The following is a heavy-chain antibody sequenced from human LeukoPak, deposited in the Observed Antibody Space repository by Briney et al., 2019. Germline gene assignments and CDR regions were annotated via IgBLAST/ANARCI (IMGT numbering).Heavy chain of an antibody. J-gene: IGHJ4*02. Sequence: AGGSLRLSCSASGFVFTIYTMYWVRQAPGKGPEYVSTISGSGNGFSIYYADSVEGRFTISRDDSKSILYLQMNGLRSEDTAVYYCVKDFGRIRGTPDSWGQGTLVTVSS. V-gene: IGHV3-64D*06. CDR2: ISGSGNGFSI. CDR1: GFVFTIYT. CDR3: VKDFGRIRGTPDS. D-gene: IGHD1-26*01.